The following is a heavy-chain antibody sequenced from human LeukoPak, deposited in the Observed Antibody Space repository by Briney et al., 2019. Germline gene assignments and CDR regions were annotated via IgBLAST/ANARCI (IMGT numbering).Heavy chain of an antibody. J-gene: IGHJ5*02. CDR2: ISSSSSYI. CDR1: GFTFSSYS. CDR3: ARDARDWNYNWFDP. Sequence: GGSLRLSCAASGFTFSSYSMNWVRQAPGKGLEWVSSISSSSSYIYYADSVKGRFTISRDNAKNSLNLQMNSLRAEDTAVYYCARDARDWNYNWFDPWGQGTLVTVSS. V-gene: IGHV3-21*01. D-gene: IGHD1-7*01.